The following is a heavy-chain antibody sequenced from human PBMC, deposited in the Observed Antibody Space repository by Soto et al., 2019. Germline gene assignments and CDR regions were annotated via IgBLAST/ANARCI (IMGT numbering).Heavy chain of an antibody. D-gene: IGHD2-2*01. CDR3: VVFVVVPAAMRGTWFDP. CDR2: INSDGSST. Sequence: GGSLRLSCAASGFTFSSYWMHWVRQAPGKGLVWVSRINSDGSSTSYADSVKGRFTISRDNAKNTLYLQMNSLRAEDTAVYYCVVFVVVPAAMRGTWFDPWGQGTLVTVSS. J-gene: IGHJ5*02. V-gene: IGHV3-74*01. CDR1: GFTFSSYW.